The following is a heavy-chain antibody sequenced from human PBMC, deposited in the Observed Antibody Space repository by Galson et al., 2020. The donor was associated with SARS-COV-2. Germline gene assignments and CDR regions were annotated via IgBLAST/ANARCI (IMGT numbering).Heavy chain of an antibody. V-gene: IGHV3-30-3*01. D-gene: IGHD3-3*01. CDR2: ISYDGSNK. CDR1: GFTFSSYA. Sequence: TGGSLRLSCAASGFTFSSYALDWVRQAPGKGLEWVAVISYDGSNKYYADSVKGRFTISRDNSKNTLYLQMNSLKTDDTAIYYCARVVSGDFQGYYYGMDVWGQGTTVTVSS. J-gene: IGHJ6*02. CDR3: ARVVSGDFQGYYYGMDV.